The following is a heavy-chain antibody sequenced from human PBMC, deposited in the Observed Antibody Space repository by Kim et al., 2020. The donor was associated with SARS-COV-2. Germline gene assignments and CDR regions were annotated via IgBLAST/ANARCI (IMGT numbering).Heavy chain of an antibody. Sequence: GGSLRLSCAASGFTFGNHAMHWVRQAPGKGLEWVSSIYSNSGGIAYADSVRGRFSISRDNAKDSVYLQMNSLRPEDTAVYYCAKDGDWHSSEFLYCGQGTPVTVSS. CDR3: AKDGDWHSSEFLY. CDR2: IYSNSGGI. CDR1: GFTFGNHA. J-gene: IGHJ4*02. D-gene: IGHD6-6*01. V-gene: IGHV3-9*01.